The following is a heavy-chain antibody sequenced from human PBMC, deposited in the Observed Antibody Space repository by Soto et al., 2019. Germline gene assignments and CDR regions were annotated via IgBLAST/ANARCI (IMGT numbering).Heavy chain of an antibody. CDR3: AKVGAVAAQGGSYYYYYGMDV. D-gene: IGHD6-19*01. J-gene: IGHJ6*02. Sequence: GGSLRLSCAASGFTFSSYAMSWVRQAPGKGLEWVSAISGSGGSTYYADSVKGRFTISRDNSKNTLYLQMNSLRAEDTAVYYCAKVGAVAAQGGSYYYYYGMDVWGQGTTVTVSS. V-gene: IGHV3-23*01. CDR2: ISGSGGST. CDR1: GFTFSSYA.